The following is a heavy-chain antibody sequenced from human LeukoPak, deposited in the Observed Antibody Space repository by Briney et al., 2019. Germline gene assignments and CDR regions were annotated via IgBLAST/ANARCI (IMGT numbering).Heavy chain of an antibody. J-gene: IGHJ4*02. CDR3: ANLYCSSTSCHTPFDY. V-gene: IGHV3-74*01. CDR2: INSDGSST. Sequence: PGGSLRLSCAASGFTFSSYWMHWVRQAPGKGLVWVSRINSDGSSTSYADSVKGRFTISRDNAKNTLYLQMNSLRAEDTAVYYCANLYCSSTSCHTPFDYWGQGTLVTVSS. CDR1: GFTFSSYW. D-gene: IGHD2-2*02.